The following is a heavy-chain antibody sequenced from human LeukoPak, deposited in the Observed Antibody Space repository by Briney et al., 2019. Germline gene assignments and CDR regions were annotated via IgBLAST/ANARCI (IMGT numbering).Heavy chain of an antibody. Sequence: SETLSLTCTVSGGSISSYYWSWIRQPPGKGLEWIGYIYYSGSTNYNPSLTSRVTISVDTSKNQFSLKLSSVTAADTAVYYCARMTTVVTPFDYWGQGTLVTVSS. V-gene: IGHV4-59*01. CDR1: GGSISSYY. CDR2: IYYSGST. J-gene: IGHJ4*02. D-gene: IGHD4-23*01. CDR3: ARMTTVVTPFDY.